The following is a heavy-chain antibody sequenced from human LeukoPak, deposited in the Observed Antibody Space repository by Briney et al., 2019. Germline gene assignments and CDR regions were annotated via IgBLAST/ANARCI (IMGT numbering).Heavy chain of an antibody. Sequence: SETLSLTCAVYGGSFSGYYWSWIRQPPGKGLEWIGEINHSGSTNYNPSLKSRVTMSVDTSKNQFSLKLSSVTAADTAVYYCARGAVYYYDSSGYGSFDPWGQGTLVTVSS. CDR1: GGSFSGYY. D-gene: IGHD3-22*01. J-gene: IGHJ5*02. CDR3: ARGAVYYYDSSGYGSFDP. CDR2: INHSGST. V-gene: IGHV4-34*01.